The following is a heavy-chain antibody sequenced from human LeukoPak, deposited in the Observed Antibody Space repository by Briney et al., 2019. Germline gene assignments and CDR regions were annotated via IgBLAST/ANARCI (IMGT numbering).Heavy chain of an antibody. V-gene: IGHV3-64*01. CDR3: ARGGYGASTPYYMDV. D-gene: IGHD1-26*01. CDR2: ISSNGVST. Sequence: GGSLRLSCAASGFTFSNYAMNWVRQAPGKGLEYVSAISSNGVSTYYGNSVKGRSTISRDNSKNTLYLQMGSLRAEDMAVYYCARGGYGASTPYYMDVWGKGTTVTVSS. J-gene: IGHJ6*03. CDR1: GFTFSNYA.